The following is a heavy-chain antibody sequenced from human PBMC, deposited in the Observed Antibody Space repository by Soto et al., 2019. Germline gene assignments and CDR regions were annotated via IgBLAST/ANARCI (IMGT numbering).Heavy chain of an antibody. Sequence: QLQLQESGPRLVKPSETLSLTCTVSGGSISNSSYLWVWIRKPPGKGLQWIGSVAYSGSTYYNPSLKSRVTLPVATSKTQPSLRLGCVTAADTAVYYCSRIAVSGPITGFDYWGQGALVTVSS. V-gene: IGHV4-39*01. CDR3: SRIAVSGPITGFDY. D-gene: IGHD6-19*01. CDR1: GGSISNSSYL. CDR2: VAYSGST. J-gene: IGHJ4*02.